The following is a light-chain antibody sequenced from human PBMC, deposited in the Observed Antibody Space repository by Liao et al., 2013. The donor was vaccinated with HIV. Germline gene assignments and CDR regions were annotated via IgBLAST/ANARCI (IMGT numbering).Light chain of an antibody. V-gene: IGLV3-21*01. Sequence: YVLTQPPSVSVAPGKAAAISCGGNNIGGKSVHWYQQRPGQAPVLVIHYDRDRPSGIPERFSGSTSGNTATLTISRVDAGDEADYYCQAWDTTTAVFGGGTKLTVL. CDR1: NIGGKS. J-gene: IGLJ2*01. CDR3: QAWDTTTAV. CDR2: YDR.